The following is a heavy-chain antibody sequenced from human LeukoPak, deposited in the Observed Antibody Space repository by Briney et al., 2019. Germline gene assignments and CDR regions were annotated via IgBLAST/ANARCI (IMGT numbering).Heavy chain of an antibody. CDR2: SSPTGDIT. D-gene: IGHD2-21*01. CDR3: ARVPDFIARPCDS. CDR1: GGSFSGNY. J-gene: IGHJ4*02. V-gene: IGHV4-34*01. Sequence: PSETLSLTCAVDGGSFSGNYWSLIRPTAGRGLGWTGESSPTGDITGYNPSLKGRALISVDSSKNQFSLKLTSVTAADTGVYYCARVPDFIARPCDSWGPGTLVTVSS.